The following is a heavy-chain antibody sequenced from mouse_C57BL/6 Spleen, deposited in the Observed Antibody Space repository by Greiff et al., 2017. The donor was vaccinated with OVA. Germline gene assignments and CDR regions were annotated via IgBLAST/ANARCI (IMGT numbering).Heavy chain of an antibody. Sequence: EVHLVESGGGLVKPGGSLKLSCAASGFTFSDYGMHWVRQAPEKGLEWVAYISSGSSTIYYADTVKGRFTISRANAKNTLFLQMTSLRSEDTAMYYCANYYGSTFAYWGQGTLVTVSA. D-gene: IGHD1-1*01. V-gene: IGHV5-17*01. CDR2: ISSGSSTI. CDR1: GFTFSDYG. J-gene: IGHJ3*01. CDR3: ANYYGSTFAY.